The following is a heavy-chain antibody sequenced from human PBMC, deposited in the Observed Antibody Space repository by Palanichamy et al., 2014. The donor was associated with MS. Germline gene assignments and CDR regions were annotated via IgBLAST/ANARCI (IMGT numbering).Heavy chain of an antibody. CDR3: ARGWALDP. Sequence: QVRLQQSGPGLVKPSQTLSLICAISGDSVSSNSAAWNWIRQSPSRGLEWLGRTYYRSNWNSDYAAFVKGRITINADTSKNQFSLQLTSLTPEDTAVYYCARGWALDPWGQGTLVTVSS. D-gene: IGHD1-26*01. V-gene: IGHV6-1*01. J-gene: IGHJ5*02. CDR2: TYYRSNWNS. CDR1: GDSVSSNSAA.